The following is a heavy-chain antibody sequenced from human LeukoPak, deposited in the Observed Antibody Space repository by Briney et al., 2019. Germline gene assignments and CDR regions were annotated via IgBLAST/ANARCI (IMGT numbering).Heavy chain of an antibody. CDR2: VHASGSP. CDR3: ARPTIFEYYFDS. Sequence: PSGTLSLTCTVSGGSISTYYWSWIRQPTGKGLEWIGRVHASGSPDYSPSLKSRVTMSVDTSKNQFSLRLSSVTAADTAVYFCARPTIFEYYFDSWGQGTLVTVSS. D-gene: IGHD3-9*01. J-gene: IGHJ4*02. V-gene: IGHV4-4*07. CDR1: GGSISTYY.